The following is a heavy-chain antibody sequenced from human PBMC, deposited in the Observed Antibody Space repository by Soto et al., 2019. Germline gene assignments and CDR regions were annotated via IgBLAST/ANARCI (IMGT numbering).Heavy chain of an antibody. Sequence: PSGTLSLTCTVSGGSISSSSYYWGWIHQPPGKGLEWIGSIYYSGSTYYNPSLKSRVTISVDTSKNQFSLKLSSVTAADTAVYYCARLGRLLWFGEYEIYYSMDVWGQGTTVTVSS. CDR1: GGSISSSSYY. J-gene: IGHJ6*02. CDR2: IYYSGST. V-gene: IGHV4-39*01. D-gene: IGHD3-10*01. CDR3: ARLGRLLWFGEYEIYYSMDV.